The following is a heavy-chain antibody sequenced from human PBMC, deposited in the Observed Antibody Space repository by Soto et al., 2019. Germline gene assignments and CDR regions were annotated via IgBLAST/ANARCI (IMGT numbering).Heavy chain of an antibody. CDR2: INPNSGGT. J-gene: IGHJ4*02. CDR1: GYTFTGYY. D-gene: IGHD3-10*01. Sequence: QVQLVQSGAEVKNSGASVKVSCKASGYTFTGYYMHWVRQAPGQGLEWMGWINPNSGGTNYAQKFQGRVTMTRDTSISTAYMELSRLRSDDTAVYYCARARPPLWFGELLFDYWGQGTLVTVSS. V-gene: IGHV1-2*02. CDR3: ARARPPLWFGELLFDY.